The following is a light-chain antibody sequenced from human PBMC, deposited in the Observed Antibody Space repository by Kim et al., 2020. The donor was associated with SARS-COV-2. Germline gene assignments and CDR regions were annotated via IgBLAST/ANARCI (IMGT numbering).Light chain of an antibody. CDR3: QKYNTAPWT. CDR2: AAS. CDR1: QGISNY. Sequence: DIQMTQSPSSLSASVGDGVTISCRASQGISNYLAWYQQKPGQAPKLLIYAASALQFGVSSRLNGSGSGTDFTLTISDLQPEDVSTYYCQKYNTAPWTFGHGTKVEIK. J-gene: IGKJ1*01. V-gene: IGKV1-27*01.